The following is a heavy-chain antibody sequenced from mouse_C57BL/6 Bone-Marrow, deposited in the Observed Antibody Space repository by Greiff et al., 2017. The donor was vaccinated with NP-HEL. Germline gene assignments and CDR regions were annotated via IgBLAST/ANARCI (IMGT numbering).Heavy chain of an antibody. J-gene: IGHJ3*01. CDR1: GFTFSSYT. V-gene: IGHV5-9*01. CDR2: ISGGGGNT. D-gene: IGHD4-1*01. CDR3: ASKLGRAY. Sequence: EVMLVESGGGLVKPGGSLKLSCAASGFTFSSYTMSWVRQTPEKRLEWVATISGGGGNTYYPDSVKGRFTISRDNAKNTLYLQMSSLRSEDTALYYCASKLGRAYWGQGTLVTVSA.